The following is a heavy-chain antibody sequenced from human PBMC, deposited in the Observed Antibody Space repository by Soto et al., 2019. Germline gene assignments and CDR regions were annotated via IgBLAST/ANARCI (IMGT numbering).Heavy chain of an antibody. V-gene: IGHV3-23*01. Sequence: PGGSLRLSCAASGFTFSSYAMSWVRQAPGKGLEWVSAISGSAATTHFADSVKGRFTISRDNSKNTLYLQMNSLRAEDTAVYYCARDRSYYDSSGSYSPPYWGQGTLVTVSS. CDR3: ARDRSYYDSSGSYSPPY. CDR1: GFTFSSYA. J-gene: IGHJ4*02. CDR2: ISGSAATT. D-gene: IGHD3-22*01.